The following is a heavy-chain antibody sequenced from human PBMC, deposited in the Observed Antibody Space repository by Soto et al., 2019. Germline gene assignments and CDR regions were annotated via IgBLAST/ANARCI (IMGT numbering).Heavy chain of an antibody. CDR1: GGSFSGYY. Sequence: PSETLSLTCAVYGGSFSGYYWSWIRQPPGKGLGWIGEINHSGSTNYNPSLKSRVTISVDTSKNQFSLKLSSVTAADTAVYYCARGGYCSGGSCAGWFDPWGQGTLVTVSS. J-gene: IGHJ5*02. CDR2: INHSGST. CDR3: ARGGYCSGGSCAGWFDP. V-gene: IGHV4-34*01. D-gene: IGHD2-15*01.